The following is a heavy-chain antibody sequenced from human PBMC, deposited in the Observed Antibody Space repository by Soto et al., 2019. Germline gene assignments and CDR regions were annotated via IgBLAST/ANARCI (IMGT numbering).Heavy chain of an antibody. D-gene: IGHD2-15*01. CDR1: GFTFSSYG. CDR3: AKGAYAVVAASYFDY. Sequence: ESGGGVVQPGRPLRLSCAASGFTFSSYGMHWVRQAPGKGLEWVAVISYDGSNKYYADSVKGRFTISRDNSKNTLYLQMNSLRAEDTAVYYCAKGAYAVVAASYFDYWGQGTLVTVSS. J-gene: IGHJ4*02. CDR2: ISYDGSNK. V-gene: IGHV3-30*18.